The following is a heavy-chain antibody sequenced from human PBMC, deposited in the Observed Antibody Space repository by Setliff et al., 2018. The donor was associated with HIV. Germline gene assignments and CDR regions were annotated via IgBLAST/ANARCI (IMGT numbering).Heavy chain of an antibody. J-gene: IGHJ4*02. CDR3: ARGGRVDESRGYYYPLMY. V-gene: IGHV1-46*01. D-gene: IGHD3-22*01. CDR2: SNPSSRTT. CDR1: GYIFTTHY. Sequence: GASVKVSCKSSGYIFTTHYIHWVRQAPGQGIEWMWMSNPSSRTTIYAQKFRGRMTLTKDKSTTTVYMELSSLRSDDTAVYYCARGGRVDESRGYYYPLMYWGQGALVTVSS.